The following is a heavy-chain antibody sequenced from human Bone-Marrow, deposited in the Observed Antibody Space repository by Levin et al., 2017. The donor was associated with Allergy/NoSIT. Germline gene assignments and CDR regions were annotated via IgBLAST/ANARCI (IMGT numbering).Heavy chain of an antibody. V-gene: IGHV4-34*01. J-gene: IGHJ5*02. CDR1: GGSFSGYY. D-gene: IGHD6-13*01. CDR3: ARSPQQLVRYRWFDP. Sequence: SETLSLTCAVYGGSFSGYYWSWIRQPPGKGLEWFGEINHSGSTNYNPSLKSRATISVDTSKNQFSLKLSSVTAADTAVYYCARSPQQLVRYRWFDPWGQGTLVTVSS. CDR2: INHSGST.